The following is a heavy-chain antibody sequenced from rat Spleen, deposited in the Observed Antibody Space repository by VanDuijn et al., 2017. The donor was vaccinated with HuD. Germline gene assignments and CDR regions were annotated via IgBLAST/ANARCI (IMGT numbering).Heavy chain of an antibody. D-gene: IGHD1-1*01. Sequence: EVQPQESGPGLVKPSQSLSLTCSVTGYSITSSYKWNWIRKFPGHKLEWMGYIDNAGSTNYNPSLKSRISITRDTSKNQFFLQVNSVSSEDTATYYCARSDGVHYYLPFADWGQGTLVTASS. CDR1: GYSITSSYK. CDR2: IDNAGST. V-gene: IGHV3-3*01. CDR3: ARSDGVHYYLPFAD. J-gene: IGHJ3*01.